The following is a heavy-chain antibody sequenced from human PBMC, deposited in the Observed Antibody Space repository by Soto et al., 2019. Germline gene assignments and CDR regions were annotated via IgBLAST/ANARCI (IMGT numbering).Heavy chain of an antibody. D-gene: IGHD3-3*01. Sequence: PGGSLRLSCVASGFTFVDYYMHWVRQAPGKGLVWLSRINSDGSSAIYVDSVKGRFSISRDNARNTLYLELSNLRAEDTATYYCARGKYHNFRSDYFTIDFWGQGTLVTVSS. CDR3: ARGKYHNFRSDYFTIDF. CDR2: INSDGSSA. V-gene: IGHV3-74*01. CDR1: GFTFVDYY. J-gene: IGHJ4*02.